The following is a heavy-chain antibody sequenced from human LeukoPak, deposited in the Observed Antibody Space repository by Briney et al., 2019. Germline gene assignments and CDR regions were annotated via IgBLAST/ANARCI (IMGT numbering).Heavy chain of an antibody. V-gene: IGHV3-74*01. J-gene: IGHJ3*02. CDR3: AKGGELRYFDWLLPDAFDI. Sequence: PGGSLRLSCAASGFTFSSYWMHWVRQAPGKGLVWVSRINSDGSSTSYADSVKGRFTISRDNAKNTLYLQMNSLRAEDTALYYCAKGGELRYFDWLLPDAFDIWGQGTMVTVSS. CDR2: INSDGSST. CDR1: GFTFSSYW. D-gene: IGHD3-9*01.